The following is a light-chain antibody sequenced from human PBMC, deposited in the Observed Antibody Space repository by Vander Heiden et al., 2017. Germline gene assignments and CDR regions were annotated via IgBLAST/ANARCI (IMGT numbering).Light chain of an antibody. CDR3: QQRSNWPLT. J-gene: IGKJ4*01. Sequence: EIVLTQSPATLSLSPGDRATLSCRASQSVSSCVAWYQQKPGQAPRLLIYDTSNRATGIPARFSGSGSGTDFTLTISSLEPEDFGVYYCQQRSNWPLTFGGGTKVEIK. V-gene: IGKV3-11*01. CDR1: QSVSSC. CDR2: DTS.